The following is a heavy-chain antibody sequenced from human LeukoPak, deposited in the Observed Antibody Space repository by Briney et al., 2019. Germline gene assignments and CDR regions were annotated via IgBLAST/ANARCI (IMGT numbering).Heavy chain of an antibody. J-gene: IGHJ4*02. CDR1: GGTFSSYA. CDR2: IIPIFGTA. CDR3: AEADYDFWSGYIGGGFDY. V-gene: IGHV1-69*06. Sequence: SVKVSCKASGGTFSSYAISWVRQAPGQGLEWMGGIIPIFGTANYAQKFQGRVTITADKSTSTAYMELSSLRSEDTAVYYCAEADYDFWSGYIGGGFDYWGQGTLVTVSS. D-gene: IGHD3-3*01.